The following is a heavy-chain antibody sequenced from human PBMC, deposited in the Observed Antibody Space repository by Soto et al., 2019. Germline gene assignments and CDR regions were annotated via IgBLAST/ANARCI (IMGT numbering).Heavy chain of an antibody. V-gene: IGHV3-33*01. CDR1: GFTFSTYG. D-gene: IGHD1-1*01. J-gene: IGHJ3*02. CDR2: TWNDGSHK. CDR3: TTELNDMQAFDI. Sequence: QVQLVESGGGVVQPGRSLRLSCVASGFTFSTYGMHWVRQAPGKGLEWVAMTWNDGSHKYYADPVKDRFTISRDNFKNTLHLQINSLRDEDSAVYYCTTELNDMQAFDIWGQGTMVTVSS.